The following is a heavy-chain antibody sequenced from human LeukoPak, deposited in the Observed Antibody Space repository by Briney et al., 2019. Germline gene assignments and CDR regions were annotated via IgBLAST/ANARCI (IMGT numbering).Heavy chain of an antibody. V-gene: IGHV1-8*01. CDR1: GYTFTSYD. CDR3: ARRMGNVLRFLEWLPRGAFDI. D-gene: IGHD3-3*01. CDR2: MNPNSGNT. J-gene: IGHJ3*02. Sequence: ASVKVSCKASGYTFTSYDINWVRQATGQGLEWMGWMNPNSGNTGYAQKFQGRVTMTRNTSISTAYMELSSLRSEDTAVYYCARRMGNVLRFLEWLPRGAFDIWGQGTMVTVSS.